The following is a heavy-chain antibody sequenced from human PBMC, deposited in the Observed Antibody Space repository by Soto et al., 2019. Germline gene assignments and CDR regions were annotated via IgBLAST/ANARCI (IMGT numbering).Heavy chain of an antibody. D-gene: IGHD2-8*02. CDR2: ISHSGST. CDR1: GGFFIGYY. V-gene: IGHV4-34*01. CDR3: ARDKITGLIDY. Sequence: SETLFLTCAVYGGFFIGYYWTWIRQPPGTGLEWIGEISHSGSTNYNPSLKSRVTISVDTSKNQFSLKLTSVTAADTAVYYCARDKITGLIDYWGQGTLVTVSS. J-gene: IGHJ4*02.